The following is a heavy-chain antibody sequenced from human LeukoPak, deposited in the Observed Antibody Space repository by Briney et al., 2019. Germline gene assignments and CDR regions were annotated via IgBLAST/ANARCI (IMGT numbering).Heavy chain of an antibody. CDR3: ARDGGSTYDY. J-gene: IGHJ4*02. V-gene: IGHV3-72*01. D-gene: IGHD2-15*01. CDR1: GFTFSSYA. Sequence: GGSLRLSCAASGFTFSSYAMSWVRQAPGKGLEWVGRIRNKANSYTTEYAASVKGRFTISRDDSKNSLYLQMNSLKTDDTAVYYCARDGGSTYDYWGQGTLVTVSS. CDR2: IRNKANSYTT.